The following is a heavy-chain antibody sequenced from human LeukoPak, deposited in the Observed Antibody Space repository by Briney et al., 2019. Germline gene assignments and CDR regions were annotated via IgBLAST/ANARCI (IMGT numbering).Heavy chain of an antibody. CDR1: GGSISSYS. J-gene: IGHJ4*02. Sequence: PSETLSLTCTVSGGSISSYSWSWIRQPPGKGLEWIGYVSYSGSTNYNPSLQSRVTISVDTSENQFSLKLSSVTAADTAVYYCAGYGSSWYFDYWGQGTLVPVSS. D-gene: IGHD6-13*01. V-gene: IGHV4-59*01. CDR3: AGYGSSWYFDY. CDR2: VSYSGST.